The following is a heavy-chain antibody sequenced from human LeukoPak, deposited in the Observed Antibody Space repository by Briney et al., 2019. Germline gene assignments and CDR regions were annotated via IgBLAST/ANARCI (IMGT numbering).Heavy chain of an antibody. Sequence: PGGSLRLSCAASGFSFSSYAMSWVRQAPGKGLEWVSAISENGGSTYYADSVKGRFTISRDNSKNTLYLQMNSLRAEDTAVYYCAKKIGLLDYWGQGTLVTVSS. V-gene: IGHV3-23*01. CDR3: AKKIGLLDY. J-gene: IGHJ4*02. D-gene: IGHD3-16*01. CDR1: GFSFSSYA. CDR2: ISENGGST.